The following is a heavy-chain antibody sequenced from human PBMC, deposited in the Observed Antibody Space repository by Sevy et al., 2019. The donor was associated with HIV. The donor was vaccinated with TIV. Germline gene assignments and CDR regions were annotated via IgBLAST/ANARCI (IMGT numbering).Heavy chain of an antibody. D-gene: IGHD2-2*01. J-gene: IGHJ6*02. CDR3: ARESAPDIVVVPAAFLSYGMDV. CDR2: ISYDGSNK. V-gene: IGHV3-30*04. CDR1: GFTFSSYA. Sequence: GGSLRLSCAASGFTFSSYAMHWVRQAPGKGLEWVAVISYDGSNKYYADSVKGRFTISRDNSKNTLYLQMNSLRAEDTALYYCARESAPDIVVVPAAFLSYGMDVWGQGTTVTVSS.